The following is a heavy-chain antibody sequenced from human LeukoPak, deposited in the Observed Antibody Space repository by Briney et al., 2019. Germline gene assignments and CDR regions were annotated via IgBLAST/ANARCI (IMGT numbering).Heavy chain of an antibody. J-gene: IGHJ4*02. V-gene: IGHV3-33*06. Sequence: GGSLRLSCAASGFTFSSYGMHWVRQAPGKGLEWVAVIWYDGSNKYYADSVKGRFTISRDNSKNTLYLQMNSLRAEDTAVYYCAKDGAAGSWYYFDYWGQGTLVTVSS. D-gene: IGHD6-13*01. CDR1: GFTFSSYG. CDR3: AKDGAAGSWYYFDY. CDR2: IWYDGSNK.